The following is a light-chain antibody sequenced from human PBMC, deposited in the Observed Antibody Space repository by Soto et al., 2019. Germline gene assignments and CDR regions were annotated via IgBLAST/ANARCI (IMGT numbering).Light chain of an antibody. V-gene: IGKV3-20*01. J-gene: IGKJ1*01. CDR2: GAS. CDR3: QQYDFSLRT. CDR1: QSVSGNY. Sequence: EIVLTQSPGTLSLSPGEGAALSCSASQSVSGNYLAWYQQKPGQAPRLLIYGASSRASGIPDRFSGSGSGTDFTLTISRLEPEDFAVYYCQQYDFSLRTFGQGSKVAI.